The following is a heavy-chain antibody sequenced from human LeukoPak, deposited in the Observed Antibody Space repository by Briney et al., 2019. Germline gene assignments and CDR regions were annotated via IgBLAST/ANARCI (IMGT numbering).Heavy chain of an antibody. J-gene: IGHJ4*02. V-gene: IGHV3-21*01. CDR1: GFTFSRYS. CDR3: ARDLGGYSYGSHFDY. CDR2: ITTSSSYI. D-gene: IGHD5-18*01. Sequence: GGSLRLSCAASGFTFSRYSLNWVRQAPGKGLEWVSSITTSSSYIYYADSVKGQFTISRDNARNSLYLHMNSLRAEDTAVYYCARDLGGYSYGSHFDYWGQGTLVTVSS.